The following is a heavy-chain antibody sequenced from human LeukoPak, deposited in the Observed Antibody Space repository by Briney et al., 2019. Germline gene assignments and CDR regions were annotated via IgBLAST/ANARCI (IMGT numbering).Heavy chain of an antibody. CDR2: ISYDGSNK. CDR1: GFTFSSYG. J-gene: IGHJ3*02. D-gene: IGHD1-26*01. V-gene: IGHV3-30*18. Sequence: GGSLRLSCAASGFTFSSYGMHWVRQAPGKGLEWVAVISYDGSNKYYADSVKGRFTISRDNSKNTLYLQMNSLRAEDTAVYYCAKVAESYFAFDIWGQGTMVTVSS. CDR3: AKVAESYFAFDI.